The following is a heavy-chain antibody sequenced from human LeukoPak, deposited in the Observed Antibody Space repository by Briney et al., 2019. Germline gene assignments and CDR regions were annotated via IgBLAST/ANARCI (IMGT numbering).Heavy chain of an antibody. CDR1: GYTFTSYD. CDR2: MNPNSGNT. V-gene: IGHV1-8*01. J-gene: IGHJ5*02. CDR3: ARGLDKVVPAATNWFDP. Sequence: ASVKVSCKASGYTFTSYDINWVRQATGQGREWMGWMNPNSGNTGYAQKFQGRVTMTRNTSISTAYMELSSLRSEDTAVYYCARGLDKVVPAATNWFDPWGQGTLVTVSS. D-gene: IGHD2-2*01.